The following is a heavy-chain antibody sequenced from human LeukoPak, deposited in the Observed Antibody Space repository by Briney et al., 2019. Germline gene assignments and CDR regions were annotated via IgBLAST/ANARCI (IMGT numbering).Heavy chain of an antibody. D-gene: IGHD6-13*01. CDR3: ARDLAAAGHFDY. Sequence: SETLSLTCTASGGSISSYYWSWIRQPAGKGLEWIGRIYTSGSTNYNPSLKSRVTMSVDTSKNQFSLKLSSVTAADTAVYYCARDLAAAGHFDYWGQGTLVTVSS. J-gene: IGHJ4*02. CDR2: IYTSGST. V-gene: IGHV4-4*07. CDR1: GGSISSYY.